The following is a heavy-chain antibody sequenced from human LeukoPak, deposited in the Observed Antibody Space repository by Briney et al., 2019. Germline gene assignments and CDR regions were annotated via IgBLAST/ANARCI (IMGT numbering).Heavy chain of an antibody. D-gene: IGHD4-11*01. CDR1: GFIFSSYS. V-gene: IGHV3-21*01. J-gene: IGHJ3*02. Sequence: GGSLRLSCAASGFIFSSYSMNWVRQAPGKGLEWVSSISSSSSYIYYADSVKGRFTISRDNAKNSLYLQMNSLRAEDTAVYYCARGYSSYGYVFDIWGQGTMVTVSS. CDR2: ISSSSSYI. CDR3: ARGYSSYGYVFDI.